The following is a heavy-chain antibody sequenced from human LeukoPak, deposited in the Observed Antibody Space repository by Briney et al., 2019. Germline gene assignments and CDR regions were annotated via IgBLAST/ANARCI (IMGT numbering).Heavy chain of an antibody. CDR1: GFTFGGYA. V-gene: IGHV3-49*04. D-gene: IGHD6-6*01. Sequence: GGSLRLSCTASGFTFGGYAVSWVRQAPGRGLEWVGFIRSTPFGGTTEHAASAKGRFTISRDDSKSIAYLQMNSLKTEDTAVYYCTRDPVAYSGSDYYYYAMDVWGQGTTVTVSS. CDR3: TRDPVAYSGSDYYYYAMDV. J-gene: IGHJ6*02. CDR2: IRSTPFGGTT.